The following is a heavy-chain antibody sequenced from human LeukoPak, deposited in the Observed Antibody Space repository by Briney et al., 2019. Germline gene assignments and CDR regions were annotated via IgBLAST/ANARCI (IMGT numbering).Heavy chain of an antibody. J-gene: IGHJ3*02. CDR3: AREANYDFWRGYYTAFDI. CDR1: GFTFSSYW. D-gene: IGHD3-3*01. V-gene: IGHV3-74*01. CDR2: INSDGSST. Sequence: PGGSLRLSCAASGFTFSSYWMHWVRQAPGKGLVWVSRINSDGSSTSYADSVKGRFTISRDNAKNTLYLQMNSLRAEDTAVYYCAREANYDFWRGYYTAFDIWGQGTMVTVSS.